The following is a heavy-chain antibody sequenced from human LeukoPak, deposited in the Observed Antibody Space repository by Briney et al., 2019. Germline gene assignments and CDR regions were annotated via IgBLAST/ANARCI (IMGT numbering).Heavy chain of an antibody. J-gene: IGHJ5*02. CDR1: GGTFSSYA. Sequence: ASVKVSCKASGGTFSSYAIGWVRQAPGQGLEWMGGIIPIFGTANYAQKFQGRVTITADESTTTAYMELSSLRSEDTAMYYCARDVITMLQNWFDPWGQGTLVTVSS. D-gene: IGHD3-10*01. CDR2: IIPIFGTA. V-gene: IGHV1-69*13. CDR3: ARDVITMLQNWFDP.